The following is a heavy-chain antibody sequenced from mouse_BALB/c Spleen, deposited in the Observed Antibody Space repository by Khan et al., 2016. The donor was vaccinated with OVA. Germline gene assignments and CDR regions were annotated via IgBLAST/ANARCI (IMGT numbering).Heavy chain of an antibody. D-gene: IGHD2-10*01. J-gene: IGHJ4*01. CDR2: IWSDGTT. V-gene: IGHV2-6-1*01. CDR3: ARQPYYHYNIMDY. Sequence: QVQLKQSGPGLAAPSQSLSITCTISGFSLTTYGVHWVRQPPGKGLEWLVVIWSDGTTIYNSALKSRLTITKDNSQRQVFLKMNSLQTDDTAIYFCARQPYYHYNIMDYWGQGTSVTVSS. CDR1: GFSLTTYG.